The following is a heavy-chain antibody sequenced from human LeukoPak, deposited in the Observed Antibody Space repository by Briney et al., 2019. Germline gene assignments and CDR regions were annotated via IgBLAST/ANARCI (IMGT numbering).Heavy chain of an antibody. V-gene: IGHV3-7*05. CDR1: GFTFSYFW. CDR3: ARDNVGATPFDY. CDR2: INLDGTER. D-gene: IGHD1-26*01. Sequence: GGSLRLSCTASGFTFSYFWMSWVRQAPGQGLEWVGNINLDGTERHYVDSAKGRFTISRDNARKSLYLQMNSLRDEDTAVYYCARDNVGATPFDYWGQGTLVTVSS. J-gene: IGHJ4*02.